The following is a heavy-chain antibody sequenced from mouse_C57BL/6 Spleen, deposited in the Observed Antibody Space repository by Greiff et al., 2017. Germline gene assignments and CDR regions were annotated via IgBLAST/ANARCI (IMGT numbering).Heavy chain of an antibody. V-gene: IGHV5-17*01. CDR1: GFTFSDYG. J-gene: IGHJ4*01. Sequence: EVHLVESGGGLVKPGGSLKLSCAASGFTFSDYGMHWVRQAPEKGLEWVAYISSGSSTIYYADTVKGRFTISRDNAKNTLFLQMTRLRSEDTAMYYCARGGTVVAFDYWGQGTSVTVSS. D-gene: IGHD1-1*01. CDR3: ARGGTVVAFDY. CDR2: ISSGSSTI.